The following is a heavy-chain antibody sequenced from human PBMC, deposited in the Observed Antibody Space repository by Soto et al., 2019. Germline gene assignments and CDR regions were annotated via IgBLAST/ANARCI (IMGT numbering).Heavy chain of an antibody. D-gene: IGHD6-13*01. J-gene: IGHJ4*02. CDR2: IKQDGSEK. Sequence: GGSLRLSCAASGFTFSSYWMSWVRQAPGKGLEWVANIKQDGSEKYYVDSVKGRFTISRDNAKNSLYLQMNSLRAEDTAVYYCARDTSAAAGTYFDYWGQGTLVTVSS. V-gene: IGHV3-7*03. CDR1: GFTFSSYW. CDR3: ARDTSAAAGTYFDY.